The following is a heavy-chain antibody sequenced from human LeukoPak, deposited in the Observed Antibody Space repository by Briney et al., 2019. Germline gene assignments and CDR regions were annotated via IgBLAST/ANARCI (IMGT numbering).Heavy chain of an antibody. Sequence: PGGSLRLSCAASGFTFSNYEVNWVRQAPGKGLVWVSGINRDGSTPIYADSVKGRFTISRDNANNTLYLQMNSLRAEDTAVYYCARDFYTGHYWGQGTLVTVSS. CDR3: ARDFYTGHY. CDR2: INRDGSTP. D-gene: IGHD3-16*01. V-gene: IGHV3-74*01. J-gene: IGHJ4*02. CDR1: GFTFSNYE.